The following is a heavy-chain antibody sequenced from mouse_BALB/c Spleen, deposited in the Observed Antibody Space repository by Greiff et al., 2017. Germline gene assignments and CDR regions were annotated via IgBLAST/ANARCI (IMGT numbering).Heavy chain of an antibody. J-gene: IGHJ4*01. CDR2: ISSGSSTI. CDR3: ARKWGNYAMDY. V-gene: IGHV5-17*02. Sequence: DVKLVESGGGLVQPGGSRKLSCAASGFTFSSFGMHWVRQAPEKGLEWVAYISSGSSTIYYADTVKGRFTISRDNPKNTLFLQMTSLRSEDTAMYYCARKWGNYAMDYWGQGTSVTVSS. CDR1: GFTFSSFG.